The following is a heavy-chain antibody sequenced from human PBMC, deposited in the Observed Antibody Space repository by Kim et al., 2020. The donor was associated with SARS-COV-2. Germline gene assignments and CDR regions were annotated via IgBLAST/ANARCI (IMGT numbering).Heavy chain of an antibody. CDR1: GYSIDSGYY. Sequence: SETLSLTCKVSGYSIDSGYYWGWIRQSPGKGLEWIGSMFFTGATYYNPSLKSRAALSVDTSKNQVSLNLVSVTAADTAVYYCARDLHRSSGFEDWGQGTLVTVS. J-gene: IGHJ4*02. CDR2: MFFTGAT. V-gene: IGHV4-38-2*02. CDR3: ARDLHRSSGFED. D-gene: IGHD3-22*01.